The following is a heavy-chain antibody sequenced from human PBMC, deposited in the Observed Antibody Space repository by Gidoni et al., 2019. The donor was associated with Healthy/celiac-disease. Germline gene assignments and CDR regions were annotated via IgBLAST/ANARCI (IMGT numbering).Heavy chain of an antibody. D-gene: IGHD1-26*01. CDR2: IWYDGSNK. CDR1: GFTFSSYG. J-gene: IGHJ4*02. Sequence: QVQLVESGGGVVQPGRSLRLSCAASGFTFSSYGMHGVRQAPGKGLEWVAVIWYDGSNKYYADSVKGRFTISRDNSKNTLYLQMNSLRAEDTAVYYCARARGGSYLAPETYFDYWGQGTLVTVSS. V-gene: IGHV3-33*01. CDR3: ARARGGSYLAPETYFDY.